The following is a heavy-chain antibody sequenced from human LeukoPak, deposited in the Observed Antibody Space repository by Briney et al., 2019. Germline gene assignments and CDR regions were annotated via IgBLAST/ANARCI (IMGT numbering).Heavy chain of an antibody. CDR2: INPSGGST. J-gene: IGHJ3*02. V-gene: IGHV1-46*01. CDR1: GYTFTSYY. Sequence: ASVKVSCKASGYTFTSYYMHWVRQAPGQGLEWMGIINPSGGSTSYAQKFQGRVTMTRDMSTSTVYMELSSLRSEDTAVYYCAAETGGYDVGDAFDIWGRGTMVTVSS. D-gene: IGHD5-12*01. CDR3: AAETGGYDVGDAFDI.